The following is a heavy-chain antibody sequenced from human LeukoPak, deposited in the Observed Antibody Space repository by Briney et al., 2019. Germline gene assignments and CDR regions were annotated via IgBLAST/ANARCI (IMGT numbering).Heavy chain of an antibody. D-gene: IGHD4-11*01. V-gene: IGHV3-30*02. Sequence: GGSLRLSCAASGFTFSRYGMHWVRQAPGKGLEWVAFIRYDGSNKYYADSVEGRFTISRDNSKNTLYLQMNSLRAEDTAVYYCAKKPYSSLLEGAFDYWGQGTLVTVSS. J-gene: IGHJ4*02. CDR1: GFTFSRYG. CDR3: AKKPYSSLLEGAFDY. CDR2: IRYDGSNK.